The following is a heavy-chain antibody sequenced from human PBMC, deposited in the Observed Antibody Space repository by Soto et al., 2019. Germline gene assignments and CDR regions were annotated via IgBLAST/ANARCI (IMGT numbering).Heavy chain of an antibody. CDR2: INAGNGNT. J-gene: IGHJ6*02. Sequence: GASVKVSCKASGYTFTSYAMHWVRQAPGQRLEWMGWINAGNGNTKYSQKFQGRVTITRDTSASTAYMELSSLRSEDTAVYYCARDPRITGTTQHHYYYYGMDVWGQGTTVTVSS. D-gene: IGHD1-20*01. CDR1: GYTFTSYA. CDR3: ARDPRITGTTQHHYYYYGMDV. V-gene: IGHV1-3*01.